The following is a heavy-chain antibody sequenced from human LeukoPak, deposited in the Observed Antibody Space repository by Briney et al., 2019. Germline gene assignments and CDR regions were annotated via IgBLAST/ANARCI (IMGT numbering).Heavy chain of an antibody. D-gene: IGHD6-13*01. Sequence: GGSLRLSCAASGFTFSSYSMNWVRQAPGKGLEWVSSISSSSSYIYYADSVRGRFTISRDNAKNSLYLQMNSLRAEDTAVYYCTRDIASAGMDYWGQGTLVTVSS. J-gene: IGHJ4*02. CDR1: GFTFSSYS. CDR2: ISSSSSYI. CDR3: TRDIASAGMDY. V-gene: IGHV3-21*01.